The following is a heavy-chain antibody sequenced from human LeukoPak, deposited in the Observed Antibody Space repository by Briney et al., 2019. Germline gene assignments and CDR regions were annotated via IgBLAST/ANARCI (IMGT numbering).Heavy chain of an antibody. J-gene: IGHJ4*02. CDR3: AKSVDGGNSPFDY. V-gene: IGHV4-28*01. CDR2: IYYSGTT. D-gene: IGHD4-23*01. CDR1: GYPISSTNW. Sequence: PSDTLSLTCAGSGYPISSTNWWGWIRQPPGKGLEWIGYIYYSGTTHYNPSLKSRVTMSVDASKNQFSLKLSSVTAVDTAVYYCAKSVDGGNSPFDYWGQGTLVTVSS.